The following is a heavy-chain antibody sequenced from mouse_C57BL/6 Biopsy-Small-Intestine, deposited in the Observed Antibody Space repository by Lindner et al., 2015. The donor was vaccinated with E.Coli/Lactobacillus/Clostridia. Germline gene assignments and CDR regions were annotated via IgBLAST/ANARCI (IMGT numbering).Heavy chain of an antibody. CDR3: AREGDYYGSSWGFDV. V-gene: IGHV1-18*01. CDR2: INPNNGGT. D-gene: IGHD1-1*01. J-gene: IGHJ1*03. Sequence: LQESGPELVRPGASVKIPCKASGYTFTDYNMDWVKQSHGKSLEWIGDINPNNGGTIYNQKFKGKATLTVDKSSSTAYMKLRSLTSEDTAVYYCAREGDYYGSSWGFDVWGTGTTVTVSS. CDR1: GYTFTDYN.